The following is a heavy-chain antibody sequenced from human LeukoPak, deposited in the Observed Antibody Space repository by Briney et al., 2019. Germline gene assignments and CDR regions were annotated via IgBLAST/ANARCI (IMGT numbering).Heavy chain of an antibody. Sequence: ASVKVSCKASGYTFTSYGISWVRQAPGQGLEWMGWISAYNGNTNYAQKLQGRVTMTTDTSTSTAYMELRSLRSDDTAVYYCAKAPRDSTTRYFDLWGRGTLVTVSS. D-gene: IGHD5/OR15-5a*01. CDR3: AKAPRDSTTRYFDL. CDR2: ISAYNGNT. V-gene: IGHV1-18*01. J-gene: IGHJ2*01. CDR1: GYTFTSYG.